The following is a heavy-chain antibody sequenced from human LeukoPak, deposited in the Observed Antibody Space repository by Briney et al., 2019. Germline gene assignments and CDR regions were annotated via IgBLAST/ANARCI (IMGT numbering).Heavy chain of an antibody. Sequence: GGSLRLSCAASGFTFSSYAMHWVRQAPGKGLEWVAVISYDGSNKYYADSVKGRFTISRDNSKNTLYLQMNSLRAEDTAVYYCARADYYDSSGFQHWGQGTLFTVSS. CDR3: ARADYYDSSGFQH. CDR1: GFTFSSYA. J-gene: IGHJ1*01. V-gene: IGHV3-30-3*01. D-gene: IGHD3-22*01. CDR2: ISYDGSNK.